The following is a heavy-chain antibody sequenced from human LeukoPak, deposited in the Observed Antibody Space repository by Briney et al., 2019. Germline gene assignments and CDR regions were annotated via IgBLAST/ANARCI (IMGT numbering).Heavy chain of an antibody. V-gene: IGHV3-30*18. D-gene: IGHD3-16*01. CDR3: AKEVRGDAFDI. J-gene: IGHJ3*02. Sequence: PGSTLRLSRVASEFTLRSYDMHCVRQAPGTGLEWLAVISDDGSNKDSADSVKGRFTISRENTKNTLFLQMNSLRAEDTAVYYCAKEVRGDAFDIWGQGTMVTVSS. CDR1: EFTLRSYD. CDR2: ISDDGSNK.